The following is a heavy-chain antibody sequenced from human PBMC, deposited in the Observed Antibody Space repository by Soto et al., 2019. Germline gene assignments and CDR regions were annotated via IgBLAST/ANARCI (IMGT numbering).Heavy chain of an antibody. J-gene: IGHJ4*02. CDR2: IIPIFGTA. Sequence: SVKVSCKASGGTFSIYAISWVLQSRGQGLEWMGGIIPIFGTANYAQKFQGRVTITADESTSTAYMELSSLRSEDTAVYYCARDAHVEMATYFDYWGQGTLVTVSS. D-gene: IGHD5-12*01. CDR3: ARDAHVEMATYFDY. CDR1: GGTFSIYA. V-gene: IGHV1-69*13.